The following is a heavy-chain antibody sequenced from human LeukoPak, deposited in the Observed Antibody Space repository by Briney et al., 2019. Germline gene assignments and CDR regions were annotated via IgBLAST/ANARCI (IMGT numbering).Heavy chain of an antibody. V-gene: IGHV4-34*12. CDR2: IIHSGST. CDR3: ARERLAMVRGVIPKEAWGWFVP. CDR1: GGSFSGYY. Sequence: SETLSLTCAVYGGSFSGYYWSGIRQPPGKGLEWIGEIIHSGSTNYNPSLKSRVTISVDTSKNQFSLELSSVTAADTAVYYCARERLAMVRGVIPKEAWGWFVPWGQGTLVSVSS. D-gene: IGHD3-10*01. J-gene: IGHJ5*02.